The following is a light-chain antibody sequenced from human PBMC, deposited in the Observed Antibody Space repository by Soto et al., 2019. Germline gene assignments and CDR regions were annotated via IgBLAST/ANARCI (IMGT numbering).Light chain of an antibody. V-gene: IGLV2-23*02. CDR1: SSDVGSYNL. CDR2: EVS. J-gene: IGLJ3*02. Sequence: QSVLTQPASVSGSPGQSITISCTGTSSDVGSYNLVSWYQQHPGKAPKLMIYEVSQRPSGVSDRFSGSKSANTASLTISGIRAEDEADYYCHSYAGNNRVFGGGTKLTVL. CDR3: HSYAGNNRV.